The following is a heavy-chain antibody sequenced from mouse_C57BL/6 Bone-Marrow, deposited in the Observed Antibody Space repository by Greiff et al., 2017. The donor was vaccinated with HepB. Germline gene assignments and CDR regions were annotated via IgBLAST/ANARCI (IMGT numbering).Heavy chain of an antibody. D-gene: IGHD1-1*01. CDR1: GYTFTDYE. J-gene: IGHJ4*01. CDR3: TRERVYYYGSSTGYYAMDY. V-gene: IGHV1-15*01. CDR2: IDPETGGT. Sequence: VQLVESGAELVRPGASVTLSCKASGYTFTDYEMHWVKQTPVHGLEWIGAIDPETGGTAYNQKFKGKAILTADKSSSTAYMELRSLTSEDSAVYYCTRERVYYYGSSTGYYAMDYWGQGTSVTVSS.